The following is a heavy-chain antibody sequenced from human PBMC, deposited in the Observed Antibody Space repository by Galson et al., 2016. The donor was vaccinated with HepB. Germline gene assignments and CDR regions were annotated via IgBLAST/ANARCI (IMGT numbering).Heavy chain of an antibody. CDR1: GFTFSNYA. CDR2: ISSGSHYI. Sequence: SLRLSCAASGFTFSNYAMTWVRQAPGKGLEWVSSISSGSHYIKYGDSVTGRFTVSRDNSKNSLYLQMNSLRDEDTAVYFCARASGGIAVPDCWGQGTLVVVSS. V-gene: IGHV3-21*06. CDR3: ARASGGIAVPDC. J-gene: IGHJ4*02. D-gene: IGHD6-19*01.